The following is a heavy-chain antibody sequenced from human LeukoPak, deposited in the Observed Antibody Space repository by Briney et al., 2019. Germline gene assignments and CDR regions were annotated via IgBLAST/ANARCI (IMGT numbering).Heavy chain of an antibody. D-gene: IGHD5-24*01. V-gene: IGHV1-2*06. CDR1: GYTFTGYY. CDR3: ARGRDGYNLEY. CDR2: INPNSGGT. Sequence: ASVKVSCKASGYTFTGYYMHLVRQAPGQGLEWMGRINPNSGGTNYAQKFQGRVTMTRDTSISTAYMGLSRLRSDDTAVYYCARGRDGYNLEYWGQGTLVTVSS. J-gene: IGHJ4*02.